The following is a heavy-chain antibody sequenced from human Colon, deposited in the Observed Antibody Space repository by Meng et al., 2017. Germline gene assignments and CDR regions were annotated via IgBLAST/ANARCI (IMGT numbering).Heavy chain of an antibody. D-gene: IGHD4-23*01. CDR3: ARVPTTVDPFES. Sequence: QLYRPGLWKPSVNLSRTCTRSGGSIRSNNWWSWVRQSPGRGLELIGEIYQSGSTNYSPSLKSRVTISLDKSKNQFSLKVSYMTAADTAVYFCARVPTTVDPFESWGQGTLVTVSS. CDR2: IYQSGST. J-gene: IGHJ4*02. CDR1: GGSIRSNNW. V-gene: IGHV4-4*02.